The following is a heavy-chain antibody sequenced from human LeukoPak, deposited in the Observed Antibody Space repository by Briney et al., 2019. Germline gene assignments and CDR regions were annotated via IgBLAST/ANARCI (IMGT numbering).Heavy chain of an antibody. V-gene: IGHV4-31*03. CDR2: IYYSGST. CDR3: AREDKGYDFWSGYSNGYFDY. J-gene: IGHJ4*02. Sequence: SETLSLTCTVSGGSISSGGYYWSWIRQHPGKGLEWIGYIYYSGSTYYNPSLKSRVTISVDTSKNQFSLKLSSVTAADAAVYYCAREDKGYDFWSGYSNGYFDYWGQGTLVTVSS. D-gene: IGHD3-3*01. CDR1: GGSISSGGYY.